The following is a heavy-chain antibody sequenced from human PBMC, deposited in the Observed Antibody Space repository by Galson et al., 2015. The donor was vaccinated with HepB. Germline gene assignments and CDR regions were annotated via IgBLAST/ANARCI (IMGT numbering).Heavy chain of an antibody. CDR2: AYYRSKWYN. V-gene: IGHV6-1*01. Sequence: CAISGDSVPSNSAAWNWIRQSPSRGLEWLGRAYYRSKWYNDYAVSVKSRITINPDTSKNQFSLQLNSVTPEDTAVYYCARTSGGVGAFDYWGQGTLVTVSS. J-gene: IGHJ4*02. CDR1: GDSVPSNSAA. D-gene: IGHD1-26*01. CDR3: ARTSGGVGAFDY.